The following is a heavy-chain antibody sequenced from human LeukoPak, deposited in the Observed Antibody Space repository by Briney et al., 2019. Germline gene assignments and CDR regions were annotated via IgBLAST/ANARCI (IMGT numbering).Heavy chain of an antibody. V-gene: IGHV4-39*01. CDR3: ARHGTLYGSSSKFDN. CDR1: GGSISSSNSH. J-gene: IGHJ4*02. D-gene: IGHD6-6*01. CDR2: IDNRGNT. Sequence: PSETLSLTCSVSGGSISSSNSHWGWIRQPPGKGLAWVGSIDNRGNTYYNPSLKSRVTISVDTSKNQFSLKLSSVTAADTAVYCCARHGTLYGSSSKFDNWGQGTLVTVSS.